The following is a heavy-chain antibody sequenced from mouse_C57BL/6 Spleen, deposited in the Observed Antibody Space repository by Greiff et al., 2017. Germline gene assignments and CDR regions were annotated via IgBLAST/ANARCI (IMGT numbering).Heavy chain of an antibody. CDR2: INPSNGGT. D-gene: IGHD2-4*01. Sequence: VKLQQSGTELVKPGASVKLSCKASGYTFTSYWLHWVKQRPGQGLEWIGNINPSNGGTNYNEKFKSKATLTVDKSSSTAYMQLSSLTSEDSAVYYCARSRGFYYDYDYYAMDYWGQGTSVTVSS. V-gene: IGHV1-53*01. CDR1: GYTFTSYW. CDR3: ARSRGFYYDYDYYAMDY. J-gene: IGHJ4*01.